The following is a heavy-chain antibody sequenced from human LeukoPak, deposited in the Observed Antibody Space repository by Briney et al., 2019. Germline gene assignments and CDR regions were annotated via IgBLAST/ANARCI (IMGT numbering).Heavy chain of an antibody. J-gene: IGHJ4*02. CDR1: GGSISSSSYY. V-gene: IGHV4-61*01. CDR2: IYYSGST. D-gene: IGHD3-22*01. CDR3: ARGERVTMIVHFDY. Sequence: SETLSLTCTVSGGSISSSSYYWSWIRQPPGKGLEWIGYIYYSGSTNYNPSLKSRVTISVDTSKNQFSLKLSSVTAADTAVYYCARGERVTMIVHFDYWGQGTLVTVSS.